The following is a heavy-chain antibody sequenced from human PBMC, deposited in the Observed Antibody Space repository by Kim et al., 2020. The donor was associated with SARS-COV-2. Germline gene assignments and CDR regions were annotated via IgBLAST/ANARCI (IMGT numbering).Heavy chain of an antibody. CDR3: TTDLEYPYY. J-gene: IGHJ4*02. V-gene: IGHV3-15*01. D-gene: IGHD2-2*01. CDR2: GTT. Sequence: GTTDYAPPVKGRFTISRDDSKNTLYLQMNSLKTEDTAVYYCTTDLEYPYYWGQGTLVTVSS.